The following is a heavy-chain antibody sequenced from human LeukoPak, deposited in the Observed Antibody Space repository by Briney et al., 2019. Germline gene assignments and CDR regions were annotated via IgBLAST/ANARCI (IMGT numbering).Heavy chain of an antibody. Sequence: ASVKASCKASGYTFTSYYMHWVRQAPGQGLEWMGIINPSGGSTSYAQKFQGRVTMTRDTSTSTVYMELSSLRSEDTAVYYCARGSDDILTGASDDYWGQGTLVTVSS. J-gene: IGHJ4*02. CDR3: ARGSDDILTGASDDY. CDR2: INPSGGST. CDR1: GYTFTSYY. D-gene: IGHD3-9*01. V-gene: IGHV1-46*01.